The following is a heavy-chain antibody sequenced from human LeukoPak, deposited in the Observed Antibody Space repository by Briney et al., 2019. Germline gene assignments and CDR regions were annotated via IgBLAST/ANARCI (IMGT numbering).Heavy chain of an antibody. CDR1: GGSISSSSYY. D-gene: IGHD2-2*01. J-gene: IGHJ4*02. Sequence: SETLSLTCTVSGGSISSSSYYWGWIRQPPGKGLEWIGSIYYSGSTYYNPSLKSRVTISVDTSKNQSSLKLSSVTAADTAVYYCASLYQLLGYYFDYWGQGTLVTVSS. CDR3: ASLYQLLGYYFDY. V-gene: IGHV4-39*07. CDR2: IYYSGST.